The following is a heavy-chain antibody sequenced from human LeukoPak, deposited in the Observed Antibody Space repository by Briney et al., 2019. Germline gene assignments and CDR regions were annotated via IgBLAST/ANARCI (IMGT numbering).Heavy chain of an antibody. CDR1: GGSISSYY. D-gene: IGHD3-22*01. CDR2: IYISGRT. CDR3: ARAGYYYDISAYAIDY. Sequence: SETLSLTCIVSGGSISSYYWSWIRQPAGRGLEWIGRIYISGRTNYNPSLKSRVTMSVDTSKNQFSLKLRSVTAADTAVYYCARAGYYYDISAYAIDYWGQGTLVTVSS. V-gene: IGHV4-4*07. J-gene: IGHJ4*02.